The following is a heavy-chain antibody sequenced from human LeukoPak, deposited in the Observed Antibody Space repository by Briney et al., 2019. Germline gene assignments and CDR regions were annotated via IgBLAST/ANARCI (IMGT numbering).Heavy chain of an antibody. D-gene: IGHD3-3*01. CDR2: IYYSGST. V-gene: IGHV4-31*03. Sequence: SETLSLTCTVSGGSISSVGYYWSWIRQHPGKGLEWIGYIYYSGSTYYNPSLKSRVTISVDTSKNQFSLKLSSVTAADTAVYYCARAPRIFFGFDYWGQGTLVTVSS. CDR1: GGSISSVGYY. CDR3: ARAPRIFFGFDY. J-gene: IGHJ4*02.